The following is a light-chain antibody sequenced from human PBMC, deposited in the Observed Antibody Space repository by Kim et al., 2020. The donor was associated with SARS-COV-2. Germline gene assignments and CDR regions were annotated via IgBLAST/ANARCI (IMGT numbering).Light chain of an antibody. CDR3: QQYGSSPRIT. CDR2: GAS. V-gene: IGKV3-20*01. CDR1: QSGSSSY. Sequence: PGERATLSCRASQSGSSSYLAWYQQKPGQAPRLLIYGASSRATGIPDRFSGSGSGTDFTLTISRLKPEDFAVYYCQQYGSSPRITFGQGTRLEIK. J-gene: IGKJ5*01.